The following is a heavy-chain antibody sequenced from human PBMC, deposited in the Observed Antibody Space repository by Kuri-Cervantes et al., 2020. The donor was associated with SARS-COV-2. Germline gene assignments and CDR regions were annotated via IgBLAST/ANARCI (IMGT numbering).Heavy chain of an antibody. J-gene: IGHJ6*02. CDR1: GGSFSGYY. CDR2: INHSGST. Sequence: GSLRLSCAVYGGSFSGYYWSWIRQPPGKGLEWIGEINHSGSTNYNPSLKSRVTISVDTSKNQFSLKLSSVTAADTAVYYCARVVGDTAMGYGMDVWGQGTTVTVSS. CDR3: ARVVGDTAMGYGMDV. V-gene: IGHV4-34*01. D-gene: IGHD5-18*01.